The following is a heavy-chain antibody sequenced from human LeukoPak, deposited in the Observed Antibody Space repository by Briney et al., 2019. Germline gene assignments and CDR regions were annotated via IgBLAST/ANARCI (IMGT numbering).Heavy chain of an antibody. CDR3: ASWVEMATPAGY. Sequence: PSETLSLTCTVSGGSISSGGYYWSWIRQHPGKGLEWIGYIYYSGSTYYNPSLKSRVTISVDTSKNQFSLKLSSVTAEDTAVYYCASWVEMATPAGYWGQGTLVTVSS. CDR1: GGSISSGGYY. CDR2: IYYSGST. D-gene: IGHD5-12*01. J-gene: IGHJ4*02. V-gene: IGHV4-31*03.